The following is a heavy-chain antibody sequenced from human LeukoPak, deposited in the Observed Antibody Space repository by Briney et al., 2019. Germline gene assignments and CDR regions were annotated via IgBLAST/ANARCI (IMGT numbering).Heavy chain of an antibody. CDR1: GGSIRSYY. Sequence: SETLSLTCTVSGGSIRSYYWSWIRQPPGKGLEWIGYIYHSGSTYYNPSLKSRVTISVDRSKNQFSLKLSSVTAADTAVYYCARGNYYGSGSYYNSSPRFDPWGQGTLVTVSS. CDR2: IYHSGST. D-gene: IGHD3-10*01. J-gene: IGHJ5*02. V-gene: IGHV4-30-2*01. CDR3: ARGNYYGSGSYYNSSPRFDP.